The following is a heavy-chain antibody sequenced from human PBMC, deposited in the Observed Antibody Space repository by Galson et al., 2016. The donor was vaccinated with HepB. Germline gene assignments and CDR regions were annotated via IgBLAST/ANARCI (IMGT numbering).Heavy chain of an antibody. CDR3: ARVRYDFWSGYPKGPFDY. Sequence: SETLSLTCTVSGYSISSGYYWGWIRQPPGKGLEWIGSIYHSGSTYYNPSLQSRLTISVDTSKSQFSLKLSSVTAAAPAVYYCARVRYDFWSGYPKGPFDYWGQGTLVTVSS. D-gene: IGHD3-3*01. CDR2: IYHSGST. J-gene: IGHJ4*02. V-gene: IGHV4-38-2*02. CDR1: GYSISSGYY.